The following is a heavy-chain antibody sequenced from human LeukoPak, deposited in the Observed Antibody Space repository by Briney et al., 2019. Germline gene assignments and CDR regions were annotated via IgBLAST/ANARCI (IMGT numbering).Heavy chain of an antibody. D-gene: IGHD6-13*01. CDR2: INHSGST. CDR1: GGSFGGYY. CDR3: ARLEQLVKFDY. J-gene: IGHJ4*02. V-gene: IGHV4-34*01. Sequence: PSETLSLTCAVYGGSFGGYYWSWIRQPPGKGLEWIGEINHSGSTNYNPSLKSRVTISVDTSKNQFSLKLSSVTAADTAVYYCARLEQLVKFDYWGQGTLVTVSS.